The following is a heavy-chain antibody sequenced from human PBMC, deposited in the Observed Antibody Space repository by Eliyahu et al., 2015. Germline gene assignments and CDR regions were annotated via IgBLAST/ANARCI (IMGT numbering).Heavy chain of an antibody. D-gene: IGHD6-13*01. J-gene: IGHJ4*02. Sequence: QVQLQESGPGLVKPSQTLSLTCTVSGGSISSGGYYWSWIRQHPGKGLEWIWDIHYTGGTSYNPSLKSRVTISVDTSKNQFSLKLSSVTAADTAVYYCARAFSSKDFDYWGQGTLVTVSS. CDR2: IHYTGGT. CDR3: ARAFSSKDFDY. CDR1: GGSISSGGYY. V-gene: IGHV4-31*03.